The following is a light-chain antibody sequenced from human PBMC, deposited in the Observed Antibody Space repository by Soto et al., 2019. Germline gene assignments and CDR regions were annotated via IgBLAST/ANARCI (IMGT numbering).Light chain of an antibody. CDR3: QQYGSPRWT. J-gene: IGKJ1*01. V-gene: IGKV3-20*01. CDR1: QGVSSNH. Sequence: IVLTQSPVTVSLSPGERASPSCRAIQGVSSNHLAWFQQKPGQAPSLLIYGIFNRVTGIPDRFSGSRSGTDFTFTISRLEPEDFAAYYCQQYGSPRWTFGEGTKVDIK. CDR2: GIF.